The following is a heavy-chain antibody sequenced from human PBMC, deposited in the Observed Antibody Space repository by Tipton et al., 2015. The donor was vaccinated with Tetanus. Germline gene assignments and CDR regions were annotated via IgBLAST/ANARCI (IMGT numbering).Heavy chain of an antibody. Sequence: TLSLTCTVSGGSVSSGSYYWSWIRQRPGKGLEWIGYMFYGGSPKYNPSLKSRVTILVDKSKNQLSLKLRSVTAADTAVYFCARDPYYNGGGYFDYWDQGTLVTVSS. J-gene: IGHJ4*02. CDR2: MFYGGSP. D-gene: IGHD3-10*01. CDR1: GGSVSSGSYY. CDR3: ARDPYYNGGGYFDY. V-gene: IGHV4-61*01.